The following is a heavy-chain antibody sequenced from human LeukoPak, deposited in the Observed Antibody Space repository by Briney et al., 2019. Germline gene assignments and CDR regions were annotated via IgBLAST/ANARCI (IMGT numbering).Heavy chain of an antibody. CDR1: GFTFSTYW. J-gene: IGHJ4*02. V-gene: IGHV3-7*01. Sequence: PGGSLRLSCAASGFTFSTYWMTWVRQAPGKGRGWGANIDQGGSEKNYVETVKGRFTISRDNPKNSLFLQMNSLRFDDAAVYYCAKTISDGYFGWGQGTLVTVSS. CDR3: AKTISDGYFG. D-gene: IGHD2-21*01. CDR2: IDQGGSEK.